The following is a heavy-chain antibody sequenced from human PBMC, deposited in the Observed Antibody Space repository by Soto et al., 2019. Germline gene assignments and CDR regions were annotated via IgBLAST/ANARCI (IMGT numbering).Heavy chain of an antibody. Sequence: QVQLVESGGGVVQPGRSLRLSCAASGFTFSSYVMHWVRQAPGRGLEWVAVVSNDGSNKDYADSVKGRFTISRDNSKNTLYLPMNSLRAEDTAVYYCAKVFLTYTSGLYPPHFDYWGQLTLVTVSS. V-gene: IGHV3-30*18. J-gene: IGHJ4*02. D-gene: IGHD6-19*01. CDR3: AKVFLTYTSGLYPPHFDY. CDR1: GFTFSSYV. CDR2: VSNDGSNK.